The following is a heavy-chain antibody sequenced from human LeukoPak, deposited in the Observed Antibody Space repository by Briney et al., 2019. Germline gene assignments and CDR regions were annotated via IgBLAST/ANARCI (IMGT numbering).Heavy chain of an antibody. CDR3: ARVDIGGRGVIGTPGAFPPYYYGMDV. Sequence: ASVKVSCKASGYTFTSYGISWVRQAPGQGLEWMGWISAYNGNTNYAQKLQGRVTMTTDTSTSTAYMEPRSLRSDDTAVYYCARVDIGGRGVIGTPGAFPPYYYGMDVWGQGTTVTVSS. CDR1: GYTFTSYG. CDR2: ISAYNGNT. J-gene: IGHJ6*02. V-gene: IGHV1-18*01. D-gene: IGHD3-10*01.